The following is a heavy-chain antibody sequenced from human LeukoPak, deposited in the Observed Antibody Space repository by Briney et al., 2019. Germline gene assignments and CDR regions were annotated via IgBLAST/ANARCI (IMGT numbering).Heavy chain of an antibody. CDR2: IYYSGST. J-gene: IGHJ6*03. D-gene: IGHD3-22*01. CDR1: GGSISSYY. CDR3: ARYTYYYDSSGPREYYYYYYMDV. V-gene: IGHV4-59*01. Sequence: SETLSLTCTVSGGSISSYYWSWIRQPPGKGLEWIGYIYYSGSTNYNPSLKSRVTISVETSKNEFSLKLRSVTAADTAVYYCARYTYYYDSSGPREYYYYYYMDVWGKGTTVTISS.